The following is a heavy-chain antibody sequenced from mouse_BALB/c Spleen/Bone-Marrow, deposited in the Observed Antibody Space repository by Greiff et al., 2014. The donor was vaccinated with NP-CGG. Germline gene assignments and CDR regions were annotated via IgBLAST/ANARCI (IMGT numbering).Heavy chain of an antibody. D-gene: IGHD2-1*01. V-gene: IGHV5-9-3*01. CDR2: ISSGGSYT. CDR1: GFTFSSYA. CDR3: ARFYYGNYVRYFDV. J-gene: IGHJ1*01. Sequence: EVQVVESGGGLVKPGGSLKLSCAASGFTFSSYAMSWVRQTPEKRLEWVATISSGGSYTYYPDSVKGRFTISRDNAKNTLYLQMSSLRSEDTAMYYCARFYYGNYVRYFDVWGAGTTVTVSS.